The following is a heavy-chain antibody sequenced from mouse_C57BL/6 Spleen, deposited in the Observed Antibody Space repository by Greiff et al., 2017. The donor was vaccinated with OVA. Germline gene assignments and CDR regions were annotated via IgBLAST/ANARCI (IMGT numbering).Heavy chain of an antibody. CDR1: GYTFTSYW. CDR2: IDPSDRET. J-gene: IGHJ3*01. V-gene: IGHV1-52*01. D-gene: IGHD1-1*01. Sequence: QVQLQQPGAELVRPGSSVKLSCKASGYTFTSYWMHWVKQRPIKGLEWIGNIDPSDRETHSHQKFKDKATLTVAKSSSTAYMQLSSLTSEDSAVYYCARGLITTEGAFAYWGQGTLVTVSA. CDR3: ARGLITTEGAFAY.